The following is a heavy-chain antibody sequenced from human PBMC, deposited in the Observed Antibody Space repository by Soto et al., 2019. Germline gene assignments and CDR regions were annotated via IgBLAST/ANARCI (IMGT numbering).Heavy chain of an antibody. CDR3: ARGGTTKNRRFDF. J-gene: IGHJ4*02. Sequence: QVQVVQSGAEVKKPGSSVRVSCKASGGTSSSYAITWMRQAPGQGLEWMGGIIPILDTTDYAQKFQGRVTFTGDESTITVYRERSSLTSEDTLFYYGARGGTTKNRRFDFWGQGPL. V-gene: IGHV1-69*01. D-gene: IGHD1-1*01. CDR2: IIPILDTT. CDR1: GGTSSSYA.